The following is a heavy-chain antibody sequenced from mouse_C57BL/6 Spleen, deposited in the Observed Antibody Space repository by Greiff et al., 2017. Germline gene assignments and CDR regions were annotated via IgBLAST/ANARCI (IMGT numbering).Heavy chain of an antibody. D-gene: IGHD2-13*01. V-gene: IGHV1-9*01. Sequence: VQLQQSGAELMKPGASVKLSCKASGYTFTGYWIGWVKQRPGHGLEWIGEILPGSGSTNYNEKFKGKATFTADTSSNTAYMHLSSLTTEDSAIYYCAIFGDPRRGGFAYWGQGTLVTVSA. CDR3: AIFGDPRRGGFAY. CDR2: ILPGSGST. J-gene: IGHJ3*01. CDR1: GYTFTGYW.